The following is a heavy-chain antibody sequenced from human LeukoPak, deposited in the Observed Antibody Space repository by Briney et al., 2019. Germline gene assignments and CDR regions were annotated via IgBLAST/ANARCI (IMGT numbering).Heavy chain of an antibody. CDR2: IYYSGST. J-gene: IGHJ6*03. CDR1: GGSIKNYY. V-gene: IGHV4-59*01. D-gene: IGHD5-18*01. CDR3: ARNQYSYGYFRADYYYYMDV. Sequence: SETLSLTCTVSGGSIKNYYWSWIRQPPGKGLEWIGYIYYSGSTNYNPSLKSRVTISVDTSKNQFSLKLSSVTAADTAVYYCARNQYSYGYFRADYYYYMDVWGKGTTVTISS.